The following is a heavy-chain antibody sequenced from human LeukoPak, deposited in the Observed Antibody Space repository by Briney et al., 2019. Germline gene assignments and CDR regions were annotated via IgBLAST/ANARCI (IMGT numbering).Heavy chain of an antibody. J-gene: IGHJ5*02. V-gene: IGHV4-39*01. Sequence: PSETLSLTCTVSGGSISSSSYYWGWIRQPPGKGLEWIGSIYYSGSTYYNPSLKSRVTISVDTSKNQFSLKLSSVTAADTAVYYCARGHFNFYCSSSNCPNWFDPWGQGTLVTVSS. D-gene: IGHD2-2*01. CDR1: GGSISSSSYY. CDR2: IYYSGST. CDR3: ARGHFNFYCSSSNCPNWFDP.